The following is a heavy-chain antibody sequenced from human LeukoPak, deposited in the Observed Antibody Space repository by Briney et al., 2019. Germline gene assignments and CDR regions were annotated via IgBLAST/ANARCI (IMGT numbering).Heavy chain of an antibody. CDR3: AKWYSGYDWGYYYYYYGMDV. J-gene: IGHJ6*02. V-gene: IGHV3-30*04. D-gene: IGHD5-12*01. CDR1: GFTFSSYA. Sequence: GGSLRLSCAASGFTFSSYAMHWVRQAPGKGLEWVAVISYDGSNKYYADSVKGRFTISRDNSKNTLYLQMNSLRAEDTAVYYCAKWYSGYDWGYYYYYYGMDVWGQGTTVTVSS. CDR2: ISYDGSNK.